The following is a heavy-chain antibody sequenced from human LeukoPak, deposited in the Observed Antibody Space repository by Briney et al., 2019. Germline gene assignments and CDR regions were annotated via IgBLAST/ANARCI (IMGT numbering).Heavy chain of an antibody. J-gene: IGHJ5*02. CDR2: IYYSGST. D-gene: IGHD6-13*01. CDR1: GGSISSGNYY. V-gene: IGHV4-30-4*08. CDR3: ASTHSSSWYSPLYNWFDP. Sequence: SETLSLTCTVSGGSISSGNYYWSWIRQSPGKGLEWIGYIYYSGSTYYNPSLKSRVTISVDTSKNQFSLKLSSVTAADTAVYYCASTHSSSWYSPLYNWFDPWGQGTLVTVSS.